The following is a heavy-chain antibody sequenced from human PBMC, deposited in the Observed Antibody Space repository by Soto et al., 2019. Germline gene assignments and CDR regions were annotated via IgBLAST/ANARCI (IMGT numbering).Heavy chain of an antibody. CDR3: ARDLGYCSGGTCYSVFDY. J-gene: IGHJ4*02. Sequence: SGFTFSNYWMSWVRQAPGKGLEWVATLKEDGSDKYYVDSVKGRFTISRDNAKNSLYLQMNSLTAEDTAVYYCARDLGYCSGGTCYSVFDYWGRGTLVTVSS. CDR1: GFTFSNYW. V-gene: IGHV3-7*01. D-gene: IGHD2-15*01. CDR2: LKEDGSDK.